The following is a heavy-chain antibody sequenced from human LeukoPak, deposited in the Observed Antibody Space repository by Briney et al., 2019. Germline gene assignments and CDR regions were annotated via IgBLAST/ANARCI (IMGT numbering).Heavy chain of an antibody. CDR3: LRGDRRDY. Sequence: PGGSLRLSCTTSGFKFDEYGMNWVRQAPGKGLEWVSSIDSSGGYMFYADSVKGRFIISRDNAKDSLYLQMNSLRVEDTAVYYCLRGDRRDYWGQGTLVTVSS. J-gene: IGHJ4*02. V-gene: IGHV3-21*06. CDR1: GFKFDEYG. CDR2: IDSSGGYM.